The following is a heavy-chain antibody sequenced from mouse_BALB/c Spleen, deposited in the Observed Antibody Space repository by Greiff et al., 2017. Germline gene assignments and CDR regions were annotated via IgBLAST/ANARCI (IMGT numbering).Heavy chain of an antibody. CDR3: ARDITTVYFDY. CDR1: GFTFSSYA. J-gene: IGHJ2*01. Sequence: DVKLVESGGGLVKPGGSLKLSCAASGFTFSSYAMSWVRQTPEKRLEWVATISSGGSYTYYPDSVKGRFTISRDNAKNTLYLQMSSLRSEDTAMYYCARDITTVYFDYWGQGTTLTVSS. D-gene: IGHD1-1*01. V-gene: IGHV5-9-3*01. CDR2: ISSGGSYT.